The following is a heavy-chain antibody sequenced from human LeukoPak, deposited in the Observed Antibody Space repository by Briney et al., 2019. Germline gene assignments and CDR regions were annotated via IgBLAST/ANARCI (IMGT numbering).Heavy chain of an antibody. J-gene: IGHJ3*02. CDR2: ISHSGST. CDR3: ARYFDWPYAFDI. V-gene: IGHV4-34*01. CDR1: GGSFSGYY. D-gene: IGHD3-9*01. Sequence: SETLSLTCAVYGGSFSGYYWSWIRQPPGKGLEWIGEISHSGSTNYNPSLKGRVTISLDTSKNQFSLKLSSVTAADTAVYYCARYFDWPYAFDIWGQGTVVTVSP.